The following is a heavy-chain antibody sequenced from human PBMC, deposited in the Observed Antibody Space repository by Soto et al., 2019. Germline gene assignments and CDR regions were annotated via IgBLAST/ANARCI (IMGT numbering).Heavy chain of an antibody. D-gene: IGHD1-26*01. Sequence: GESLKISCEGFNYRFSTYWIGWVRQMPGRGLEWMGIIYPRDSDTRYSPSFQGRVTISADQSINTVYLHWNNLEASDTAMYYCGGPGGKQWVKYVDYWGQGPPVTVSS. CDR2: IYPRDSDT. J-gene: IGHJ4*02. CDR1: NYRFSTYW. V-gene: IGHV5-51*01. CDR3: GGPGGKQWVKYVDY.